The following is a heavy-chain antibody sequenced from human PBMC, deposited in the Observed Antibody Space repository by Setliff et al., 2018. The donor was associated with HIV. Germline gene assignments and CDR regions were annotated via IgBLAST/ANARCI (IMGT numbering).Heavy chain of an antibody. CDR2: ISGYNGDT. CDR1: GYRFSTFG. CDR3: ARSRNSILTGYYPTADFDY. D-gene: IGHD3-9*01. J-gene: IGHJ4*02. V-gene: IGHV1-18*01. Sequence: ASVKVSCKASGYRFSTFGISWVRQAPGQGLEWMGWISGYNGDTNYVQKLQGRVTMTTDTSTSAAYMELRSLRSDDTAVYYCARSRNSILTGYYPTADFDYWGQGTLVTVSS.